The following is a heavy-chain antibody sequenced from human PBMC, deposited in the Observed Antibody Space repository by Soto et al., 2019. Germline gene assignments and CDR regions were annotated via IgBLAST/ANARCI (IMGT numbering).Heavy chain of an antibody. CDR2: IFYSGST. D-gene: IGHD3-16*02. Sequence: QVQLQESGPGLVKPSETLSLTCTVSGGSISSYYWSWIRQPPGKGLEWIGYIFYSGSTNYNPSLKTSFTISVDTSKNQFSLKLSSVTAADTAVYYCARLYGLDAFDFWGQGTMVTVSS. CDR1: GGSISSYY. V-gene: IGHV4-59*08. J-gene: IGHJ3*01. CDR3: ARLYGLDAFDF.